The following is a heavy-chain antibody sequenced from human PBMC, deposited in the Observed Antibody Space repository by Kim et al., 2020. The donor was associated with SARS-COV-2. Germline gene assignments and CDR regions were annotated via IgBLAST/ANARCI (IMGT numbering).Heavy chain of an antibody. V-gene: IGHV3-23*01. CDR2: ISTSGGST. CDR3: AKVRGANWNLFDY. D-gene: IGHD1-1*01. J-gene: IGHJ4*02. CDR1: GFTFSGYA. Sequence: GGSLRLSCAASGFTFSGYAMTWVRQAPGKGLEWVSAISTSGGSTHYADSVKGRFTIFRDNSKNTVYLQMNSLRAEDTAVYYCAKVRGANWNLFDYWGQGSLVTVSS.